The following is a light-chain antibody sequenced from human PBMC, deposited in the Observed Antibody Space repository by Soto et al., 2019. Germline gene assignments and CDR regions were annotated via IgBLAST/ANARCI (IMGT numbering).Light chain of an antibody. J-gene: IGKJ2*01. CDR2: AAS. Sequence: EIVLTQSPGTLSLSPGETATLSCRASQTIGRNYLAWYQQKPGQAPRLLIYAASYRATGISDKFSGSGSGTDFSLTISRLEPEDSAVYYCHQYHSPPQTFGQGTKVDIK. CDR1: QTIGRNY. V-gene: IGKV3-20*01. CDR3: HQYHSPPQT.